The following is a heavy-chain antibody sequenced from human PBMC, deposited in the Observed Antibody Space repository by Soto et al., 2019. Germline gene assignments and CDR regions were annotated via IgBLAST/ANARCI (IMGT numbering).Heavy chain of an antibody. J-gene: IGHJ4*02. Sequence: QITLKESGPTLVKSTQTLTLTCTFSGFSLSTSGVGVGWIRQPPGKALEWLALIYWDDDKRYSPSLKTRVTINKDTSKNQVVLTMTNMDPVDTATYHCAHFKAVAIDSWGQGTLVTVSS. CDR2: IYWDDDK. D-gene: IGHD6-13*01. CDR3: AHFKAVAIDS. V-gene: IGHV2-5*02. CDR1: GFSLSTSGVG.